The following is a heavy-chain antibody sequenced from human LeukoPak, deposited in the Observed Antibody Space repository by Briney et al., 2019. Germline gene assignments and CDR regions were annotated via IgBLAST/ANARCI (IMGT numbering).Heavy chain of an antibody. D-gene: IGHD3-10*01. J-gene: IGHJ4*02. Sequence: GGSLRLSCAASGFSISNNYMSWVRQAPGMGLEWVSVFYSGGTILYADSVRGRFVISRDISKNTLYLQMNSLRAEDTAVYYCARDPHNSGSGRYFEYWGRGSLVTVSS. CDR2: FYSGGTI. CDR1: GFSISNNY. V-gene: IGHV3-66*01. CDR3: ARDPHNSGSGRYFEY.